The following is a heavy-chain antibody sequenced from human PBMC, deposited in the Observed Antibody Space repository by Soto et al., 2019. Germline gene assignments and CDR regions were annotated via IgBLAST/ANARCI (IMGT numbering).Heavy chain of an antibody. D-gene: IGHD6-6*01. CDR3: AREAGSSSPLYYFDY. J-gene: IGHJ4*02. CDR1: GGSIGNYY. Sequence: SETLCLTYTVSGGSIGNYYWSWIRQPPGKGLEWIGYIYYSGSTNHNPSLKSRVTISVDTSKNQFSLKLSSVTAADTAVYYCAREAGSSSPLYYFDYWGQGTLVTVSS. V-gene: IGHV4-59*01. CDR2: IYYSGST.